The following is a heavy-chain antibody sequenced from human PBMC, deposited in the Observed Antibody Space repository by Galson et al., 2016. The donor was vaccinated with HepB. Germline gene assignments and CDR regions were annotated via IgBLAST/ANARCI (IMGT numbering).Heavy chain of an antibody. CDR1: GDSVSGNTSV. CDR2: TYYMSKWYN. J-gene: IGHJ6*03. D-gene: IGHD3-16*01. CDR3: VGGLRDRGYHYYMDV. V-gene: IGHV6-1*01. Sequence: CAISGDSVSGNTSVWNWIRQSPSRGLEWLGRTYYMSKWYNDYAVFVKSRITINSDTSKNQFSLQLNPVTPEDTAVYYCVGGLRDRGYHYYMDVWGKGTTVTVSS.